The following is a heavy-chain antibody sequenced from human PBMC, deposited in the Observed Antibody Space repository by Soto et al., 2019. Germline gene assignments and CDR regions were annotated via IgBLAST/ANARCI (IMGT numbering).Heavy chain of an antibody. V-gene: IGHV3-30-3*01. CDR2: ISYDGSNK. CDR1: GFTFSSYA. D-gene: IGHD2-15*01. Sequence: GGSLRLSCAASGFTFSSYAMHWVRQAPGKGLEWVAVISYDGSNKYYADSVKGRFTISRDNSKNTLYLQMNSLRAEDTAVYYCARDGTPTYYYGMDVWGQGTTVTVSS. J-gene: IGHJ6*02. CDR3: ARDGTPTYYYGMDV.